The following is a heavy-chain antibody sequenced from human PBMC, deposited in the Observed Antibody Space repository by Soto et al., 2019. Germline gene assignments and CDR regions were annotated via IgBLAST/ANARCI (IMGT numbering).Heavy chain of an antibody. Sequence: QVQLVQSGAEVKKPGSSVKVSCRAPGGTFSSYGISWVRRAPGQGLEWMGGIIPIFGTPDYAQKFQGRVTITADDSTSTAYMELSSLRSDDTAVYYCARVYDYFHYQIDYWGQGTLVTVSS. CDR1: GGTFSSYG. V-gene: IGHV1-69*01. D-gene: IGHD3-16*01. CDR3: ARVYDYFHYQIDY. CDR2: IIPIFGTP. J-gene: IGHJ4*02.